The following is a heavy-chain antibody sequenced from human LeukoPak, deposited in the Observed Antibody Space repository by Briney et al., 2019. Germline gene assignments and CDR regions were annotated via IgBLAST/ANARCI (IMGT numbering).Heavy chain of an antibody. D-gene: IGHD5-18*01. Sequence: GGSLRLSCRVSGFTFSSYDMSWVRQAPGKGLEWVSGISDSGASAYYADSVKGRFTISRDNSKNTLYLQMNSLRAEDTAVYYCARRLPSGRGYSSGVWFDPWGQGTLVTVSS. CDR3: ARRLPSGRGYSSGVWFDP. CDR1: GFTFSSYD. CDR2: ISDSGASA. J-gene: IGHJ5*02. V-gene: IGHV3-23*01.